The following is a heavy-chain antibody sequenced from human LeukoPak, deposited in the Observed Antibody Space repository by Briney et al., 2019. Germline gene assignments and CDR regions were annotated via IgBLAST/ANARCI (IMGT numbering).Heavy chain of an antibody. CDR1: GFTFSSHG. J-gene: IGHJ4*03. V-gene: IGHV3-33*06. Sequence: YPGRSLRLSCAASGFTFSSHGMHWVRQAPGKALEWVAVIWYDGSNKYYADSVKGRFTISRDNSKNTLYLQMNRLRAEDTAVYYCAKDSGIVGANFDYWGHGTLVTVSS. CDR3: AKDSGIVGANFDY. D-gene: IGHD1-26*01. CDR2: IWYDGSNK.